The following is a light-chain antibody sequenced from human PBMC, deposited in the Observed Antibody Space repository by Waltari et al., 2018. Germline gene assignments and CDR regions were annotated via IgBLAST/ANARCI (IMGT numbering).Light chain of an antibody. J-gene: IGLJ3*02. Sequence: QSALTQPASVSGSPGQSITISCTGTSSDVGYYNLVSWYQQYPGKAPKVMIYDDNRRPSGVSDRFSGSKSGNTASLTISGVQAEDEADYYCCSXAGSYTWVFGGGTKLTVL. CDR1: SSDVGYYNL. CDR2: DDN. V-gene: IGLV2-23*01. CDR3: CSXAGSYTWV.